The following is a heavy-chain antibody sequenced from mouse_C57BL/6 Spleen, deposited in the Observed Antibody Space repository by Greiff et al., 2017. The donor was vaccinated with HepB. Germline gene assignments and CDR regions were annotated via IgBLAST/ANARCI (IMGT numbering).Heavy chain of an antibody. CDR3: ARFNPGSSSDY. V-gene: IGHV1-19*01. Sequence: VQLQQSGPVLVKPGASVKMSCKASGYTFTDYYMNWVKQSHGKSLEWIGVINPYNGGTSYNQKFKGKATLTVDKSSSTAYMELNSLTSEDSAVYYCARFNPGSSSDYWGQGTSVTVSS. CDR1: GYTFTDYY. CDR2: INPYNGGT. D-gene: IGHD1-1*01. J-gene: IGHJ4*01.